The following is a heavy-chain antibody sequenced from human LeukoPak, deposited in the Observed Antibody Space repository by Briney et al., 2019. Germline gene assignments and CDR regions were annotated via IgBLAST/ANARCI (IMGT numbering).Heavy chain of an antibody. V-gene: IGHV3-23*01. Sequence: GGSLRLSCAASGFTFSSYAMSWVRQAPGKGLEWVSAIFGGVGSTYYADSVKGRFTISRDNSKNTLYLQMNSLRAEDTAVYYCAKDTQETLWFGAQTYVSSFDYWGQGTLVTVSS. CDR3: AKDTQETLWFGAQTYVSSFDY. CDR1: GFTFSSYA. D-gene: IGHD3-10*01. CDR2: IFGGVGST. J-gene: IGHJ4*02.